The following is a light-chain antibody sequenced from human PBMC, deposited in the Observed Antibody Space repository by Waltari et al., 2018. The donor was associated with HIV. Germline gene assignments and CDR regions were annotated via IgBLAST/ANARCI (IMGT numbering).Light chain of an antibody. Sequence: QSALTQPASVSGSPGQSITISCTGTSSDVGGYNYVSWYQQHPGKAPKLMIIEVRNRPSGVSNRCSGSKSGNTATLTIAGLQAEDEADYYCSSYTSSSTPHVVFGGGTKLTVL. CDR3: SSYTSSSTPHVV. CDR2: EVR. V-gene: IGLV2-14*01. CDR1: SSDVGGYNY. J-gene: IGLJ2*01.